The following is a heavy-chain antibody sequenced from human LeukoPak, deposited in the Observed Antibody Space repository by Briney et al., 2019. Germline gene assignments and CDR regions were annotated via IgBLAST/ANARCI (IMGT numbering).Heavy chain of an antibody. D-gene: IGHD3-22*01. CDR2: IYYSGST. Sequence: SETLSLTCSVSGGSIGSYHWSWIRQPPGKGLEWIGSIYYSGSTYYNPSLKSRVTISVDTSKNQFSLKLSSVTAADTAVYYCARVAYYYDSAGKSLKFFYGMDVWGQGTTVTVSS. J-gene: IGHJ6*02. CDR1: GGSIGSYH. CDR3: ARVAYYYDSAGKSLKFFYGMDV. V-gene: IGHV4-59*12.